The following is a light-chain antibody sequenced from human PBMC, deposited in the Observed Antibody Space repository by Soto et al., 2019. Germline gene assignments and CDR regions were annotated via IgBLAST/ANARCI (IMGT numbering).Light chain of an antibody. J-gene: IGKJ5*01. CDR1: QDIGTY. CDR3: QQLNSYPIT. CDR2: AAS. V-gene: IGKV1-8*01. Sequence: AIRMTQSPSSLSASTGDRVSITCRATQDIGTYLAWYQQIPGKAPKLLIYAASTLQSGVPSRFSGSGSGTEFTLTISSLQPEDFATYYCQQLNSYPITFGQGTRLEIK.